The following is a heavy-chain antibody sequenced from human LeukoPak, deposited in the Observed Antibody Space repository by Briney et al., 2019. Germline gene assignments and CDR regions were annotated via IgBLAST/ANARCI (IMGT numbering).Heavy chain of an antibody. Sequence: ASVKVSCKASGYTFSGYYIHWVRQAPGQGLEWMGWINPNSGGTNYAQKFQGRVTMTRDTSISTAYMELSWLTSDDTAVYYCARDQGVVTSIFSLGYFDLWGRGTPVTVSS. CDR1: GYTFSGYY. J-gene: IGHJ2*01. D-gene: IGHD2-21*02. V-gene: IGHV1-2*02. CDR2: INPNSGGT. CDR3: ARDQGVVTSIFSLGYFDL.